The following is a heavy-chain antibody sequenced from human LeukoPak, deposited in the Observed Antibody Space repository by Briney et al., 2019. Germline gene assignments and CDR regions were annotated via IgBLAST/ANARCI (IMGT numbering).Heavy chain of an antibody. V-gene: IGHV4-39*01. CDR3: AARYCSGGGCHFFPDY. J-gene: IGHJ4*02. CDR1: GGSISSSNYY. CDR2: LYYGGTT. D-gene: IGHD2-15*01. Sequence: SETLSLTCTVSGGSISSSNYYWGWIRQPPGKGLEWIGSLYYGGTTYHNASLRTRVSVSRDTSKNQFSLKLTSVTATDTAVYYCAARYCSGGGCHFFPDYWGQGTLVTVSS.